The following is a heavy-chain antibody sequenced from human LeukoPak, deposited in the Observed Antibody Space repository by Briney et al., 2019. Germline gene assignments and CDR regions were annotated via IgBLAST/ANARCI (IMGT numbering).Heavy chain of an antibody. CDR1: GFSFSNFG. Sequence: GGSLRLSCAASGFSFSNFGMHWVRQAPGKGLEWVAVISYDGSNKYFADSVKGRFTISRDNSKNTLYLQMNSLRADDTAVYFCARTSLHYFGSGSYSLDVFDIWGQGTMVTVSS. CDR3: ARTSLHYFGSGSYSLDVFDI. D-gene: IGHD3-10*01. V-gene: IGHV3-30*03. CDR2: ISYDGSNK. J-gene: IGHJ3*02.